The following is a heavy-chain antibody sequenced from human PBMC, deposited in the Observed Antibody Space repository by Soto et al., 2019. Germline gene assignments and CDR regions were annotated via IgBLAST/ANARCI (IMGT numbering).Heavy chain of an antibody. V-gene: IGHV3-30-3*01. CDR3: ARDRQQLVRGWFDP. Sequence: QVQLVESGGGVVQPGRSLRLSCAASGFTFSSYAMHWVRQAPGKGLEWVAVISYDGSNKYYADSVKGRFTISRDNSKNTLYLQMNSLRDEDTAVYYCARDRQQLVRGWFDPWGQGTLVTVSS. D-gene: IGHD6-13*01. J-gene: IGHJ5*02. CDR2: ISYDGSNK. CDR1: GFTFSSYA.